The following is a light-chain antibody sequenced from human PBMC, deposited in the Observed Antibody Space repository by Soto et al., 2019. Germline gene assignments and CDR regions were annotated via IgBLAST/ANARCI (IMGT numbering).Light chain of an antibody. CDR1: QSISSW. V-gene: IGKV1-5*01. J-gene: IGKJ1*01. Sequence: DIQMTQSPSNLSASVGDRVTITCRARQSISSWLAWYQQKPGKAPKLLLYDASSLESGVPSRFSGSGSGTEFTLTISSLQPDDFATYYCQQYNSYSPWTFGQGTKVEIK. CDR3: QQYNSYSPWT. CDR2: DAS.